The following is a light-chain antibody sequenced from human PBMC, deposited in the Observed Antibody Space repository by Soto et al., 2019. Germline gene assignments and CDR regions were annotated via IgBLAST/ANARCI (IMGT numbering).Light chain of an antibody. J-gene: IGLJ1*01. Sequence: QSVLTQPASVSGSPGQSIAISCTGTSSDVGAFNYVSWYQQHPGKAPKFMIFDVSSRPSGVSDRFSGSKSGNTASLTISWLQTEYETDYYCASYTTSSTYVFGTGTKVTVL. CDR3: ASYTTSSTYV. CDR2: DVS. CDR1: SSDVGAFNY. V-gene: IGLV2-14*03.